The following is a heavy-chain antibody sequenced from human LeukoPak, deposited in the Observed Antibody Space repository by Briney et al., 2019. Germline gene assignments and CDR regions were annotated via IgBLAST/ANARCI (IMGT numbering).Heavy chain of an antibody. J-gene: IGHJ4*02. CDR1: GYTFTGYY. Sequence: ASVKVSCKASGYTFTGYYMHWVRQAPGQGLEWMGWINPNSGGTNYAQKFQGRVTMTRDTSISTAYMELSRLRSDDTAVYYCARDGYDSSGYYFYYFDYWGQGTLVTVSS. V-gene: IGHV1-2*02. D-gene: IGHD3-22*01. CDR2: INPNSGGT. CDR3: ARDGYDSSGYYFYYFDY.